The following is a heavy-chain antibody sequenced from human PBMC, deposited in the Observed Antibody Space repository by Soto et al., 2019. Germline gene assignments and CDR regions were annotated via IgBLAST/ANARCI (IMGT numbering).Heavy chain of an antibody. Sequence: LSLSCTASGFTFSNYGVHWVRQARGKGLEWVAVIWSDGSNEYYADSVKGRFTMSRDNSKNTLDLQMNRLRVEDTAVYYCARDEMGYCSGGSCYTPGGMEVWGEGTTVTISS. D-gene: IGHD2-15*01. J-gene: IGHJ6*02. CDR3: ARDEMGYCSGGSCYTPGGMEV. V-gene: IGHV3-33*01. CDR1: GFTFSNYG. CDR2: IWSDGSNE.